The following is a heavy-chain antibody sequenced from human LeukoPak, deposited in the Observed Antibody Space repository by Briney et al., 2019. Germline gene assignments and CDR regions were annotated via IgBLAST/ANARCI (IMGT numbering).Heavy chain of an antibody. D-gene: IGHD3-10*01. CDR2: ISGSRGST. CDR1: GLTFSSHA. V-gene: IGHV3-23*01. J-gene: IGHJ6*02. Sequence: GGSLRLSCAASGLTFSSHAMSWVRQAPGKGLECVSTISGSRGSTYYADSVKGRFTISRDNSKNTVYLQMNSLGAEDAAVYYCAKYFYDYSYYGMDVWGQGTTVTVSS. CDR3: AKYFYDYSYYGMDV.